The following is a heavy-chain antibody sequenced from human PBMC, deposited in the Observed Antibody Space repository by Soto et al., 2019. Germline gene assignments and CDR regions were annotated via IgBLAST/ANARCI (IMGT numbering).Heavy chain of an antibody. CDR2: ISAYNGNT. Sequence: QVQLVQSGAEVKKPGASVKVSCKASGYTFTSYGISWVRQAPGQGLEWMGWISAYNGNTNYAQKLQGRVTMTTDTSTSTAYMELRSLRSDDTAVYYCARHGDNDYYYYYGMDVWGQGTTVNVSS. CDR3: ARHGDNDYYYYYGMDV. J-gene: IGHJ6*02. CDR1: GYTFTSYG. D-gene: IGHD3-10*01. V-gene: IGHV1-18*04.